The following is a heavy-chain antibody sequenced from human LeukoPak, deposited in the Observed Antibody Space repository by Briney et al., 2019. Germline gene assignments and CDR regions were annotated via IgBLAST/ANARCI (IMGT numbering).Heavy chain of an antibody. CDR2: INPSGGST. CDR1: GYTFTSYY. CDR3: ARVRPDYDSSGYHYAFDI. D-gene: IGHD3-22*01. J-gene: IGHJ3*02. V-gene: IGHV1-46*01. Sequence: ASVKVSCKASGYTFTSYYMHWVRQAPGQGLEWMGIINPSGGSTSYAQKFQGRVTMTRDMSTSTVYMELSSLRSEDTAVYYCARVRPDYDSSGYHYAFDIWGQGTMVTVSS.